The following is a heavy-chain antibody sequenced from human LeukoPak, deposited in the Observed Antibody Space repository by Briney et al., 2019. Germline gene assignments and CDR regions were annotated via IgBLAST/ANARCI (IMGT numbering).Heavy chain of an antibody. CDR2: IYYSGST. Sequence: SETLSLTCTVSGGSISSSSYYWGWIRQPPGKGLEWIGSIYYSGSTYYNPSLKSRVTISVDTSKNQFSLKLSSVTAADTAVYYCARTHTNYYDSSGYPDYWGQGTLVTVSS. J-gene: IGHJ4*02. CDR3: ARTHTNYYDSSGYPDY. V-gene: IGHV4-39*07. D-gene: IGHD3-22*01. CDR1: GGSISSSSYY.